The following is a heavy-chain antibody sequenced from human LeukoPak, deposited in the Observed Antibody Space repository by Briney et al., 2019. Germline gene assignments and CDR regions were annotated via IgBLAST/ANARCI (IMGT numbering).Heavy chain of an antibody. CDR3: ASRFRSGYYYGMDV. Sequence: GGSLRLSCAASGFTFSSYGMHWVRQAPGKGLEWVAVISYDGSNKYYADSVKGRFTISRDNSKNTLYLQMNSLRAEDTAVYYCASRFRSGYYYGMDVWGQGTTVTVSS. J-gene: IGHJ6*02. CDR2: ISYDGSNK. CDR1: GFTFSSYG. D-gene: IGHD6-19*01. V-gene: IGHV3-30*03.